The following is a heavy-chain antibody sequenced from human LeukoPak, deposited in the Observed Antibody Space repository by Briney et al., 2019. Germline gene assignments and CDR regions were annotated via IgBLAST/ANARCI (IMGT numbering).Heavy chain of an antibody. V-gene: IGHV3-11*01. CDR3: AGSYYGSPPDWFDP. CDR1: GFTFSDYY. Sequence: GGSLRLSRAASGFTFSDYYMSWIRQAPGKGLEWVSYISSSGSTIYYADSVKGRFTISRDNAKNSLYLQMNSLRAEDTAVYYCAGSYYGSPPDWFDPWGQGILVTVSS. D-gene: IGHD3-10*01. CDR2: ISSSGSTI. J-gene: IGHJ5*02.